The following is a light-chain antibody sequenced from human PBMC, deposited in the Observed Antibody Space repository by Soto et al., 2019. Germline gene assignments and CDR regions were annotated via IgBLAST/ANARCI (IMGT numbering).Light chain of an antibody. V-gene: IGKV1-5*01. CDR2: DAS. CDR1: QSISSW. CDR3: QQYNSYWT. J-gene: IGKJ1*01. Sequence: DIQMTQSPSTPSASVGDRVTITCRASQSISSWLAWYQQKPGKAPKLLIYDASTLKGGVPSRFSGSGSGTEFTLTISSLQPDDFATYYCQQYNSYWTFGQGTEVEIK.